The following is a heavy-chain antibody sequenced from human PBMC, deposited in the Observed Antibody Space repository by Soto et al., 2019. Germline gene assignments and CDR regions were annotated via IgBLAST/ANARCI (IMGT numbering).Heavy chain of an antibody. Sequence: QVQLVQSGAEVKKPGSSVKVSCKASGGTFSSYAISWVRQAPGQGLEWMGGIIPIFGTANYAQKFQGRVSSPAEHPTSTAYRELGSLRYEDTGVNSCARGLKDFGGVITGGQRKRYGMDVWGKGTTVPFPS. CDR3: ARGLKDFGGVITGGQRKRYGMDV. J-gene: IGHJ6*04. CDR2: IIPIFGTA. D-gene: IGHD3-3*01. CDR1: GGTFSSYA. V-gene: IGHV1-69*01.